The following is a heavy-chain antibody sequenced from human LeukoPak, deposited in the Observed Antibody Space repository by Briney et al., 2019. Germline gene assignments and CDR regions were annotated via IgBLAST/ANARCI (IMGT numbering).Heavy chain of an antibody. CDR1: GGSISSGSYY. J-gene: IGHJ4*02. CDR3: ARQNGGWYFDY. CDR2: IYTSGST. Sequence: PSETLSLTCTVSGGSISSGSYYWSWIRQPAGKGLEWIGRIYTSGSTNYNPSLKSRVTISVDTSKNQFSLKLSSVTAADTAVYYCARQNGGWYFDYWGQGTLVTVSS. V-gene: IGHV4-61*02. D-gene: IGHD6-19*01.